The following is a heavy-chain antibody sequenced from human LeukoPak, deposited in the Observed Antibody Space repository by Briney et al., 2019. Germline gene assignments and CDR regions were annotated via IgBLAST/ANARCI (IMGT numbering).Heavy chain of an antibody. CDR1: GFTFSSYA. CDR2: ISNDGSKK. Sequence: GGSLRLSCAASGFTFSSYAIHWVRQAPGKGLEWVTVISNDGSKKYYADSLKGRFTISRDNAKDALYLQMNSLRAGDTAVYYCARPSDYGDGDDAFDIWGQGTMVTVSS. D-gene: IGHD4-17*01. CDR3: ARPSDYGDGDDAFDI. J-gene: IGHJ3*02. V-gene: IGHV3-30-3*01.